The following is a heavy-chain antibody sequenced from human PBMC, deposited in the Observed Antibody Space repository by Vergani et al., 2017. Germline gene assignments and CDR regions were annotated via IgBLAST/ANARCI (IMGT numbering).Heavy chain of an antibody. CDR3: ARSSMETSVFDY. J-gene: IGHJ4*02. Sequence: QVQLQESGPGLVKPSQTLSLTCTVSSDSTSGGRYYWSLIRPPAGKGLEWSGRIYTSGSANYNPSLKSRVTISVNTSKNQFSLNLSTVTAADTAVYYCARSSMETSVFDYWGQGILVTVSS. CDR2: IYTSGSA. V-gene: IGHV4-61*02. CDR1: SDSTSGGRYY. D-gene: IGHD3-3*02.